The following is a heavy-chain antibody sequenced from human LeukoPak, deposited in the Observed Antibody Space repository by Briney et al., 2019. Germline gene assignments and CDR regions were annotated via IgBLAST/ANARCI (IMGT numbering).Heavy chain of an antibody. D-gene: IGHD6-6*01. CDR2: INPSGGST. CDR1: GYTFISYY. Sequence: ASLKVSCKASGYTFISYYIHWARQAPGQGLEWMGVINPSGGSTSYTQKFQGRVTMTRDTSTSTVYMELSSLKSEDTAVYYCTRTYTSSSPFDYWGQGTLVTVSS. CDR3: TRTYTSSSPFDY. V-gene: IGHV1-46*01. J-gene: IGHJ4*02.